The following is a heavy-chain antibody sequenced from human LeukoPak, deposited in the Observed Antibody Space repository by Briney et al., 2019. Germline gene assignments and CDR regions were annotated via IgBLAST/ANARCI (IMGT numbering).Heavy chain of an antibody. D-gene: IGHD3-10*01. J-gene: IGHJ5*02. CDR3: ARGGYSGSGSRRTNWFDP. CDR2: SGNKASGYTT. CDR1: GFTLSDHY. Sequence: GSLRLSCAASGFTLSDHYIDWVRQAPGKGLEWVGRSGNKASGYTTEYAASVKDRFTFSRDASENSLYLQMNSLRAEDTAVYYCARGGYSGSGSRRTNWFDPWGQGTLVTVSS. V-gene: IGHV3-72*01.